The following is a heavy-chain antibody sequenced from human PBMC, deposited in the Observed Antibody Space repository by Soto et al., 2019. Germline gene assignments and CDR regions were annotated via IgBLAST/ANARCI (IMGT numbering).Heavy chain of an antibody. Sequence: PGGSLRLSCAASGFTFSSYAMHWVRQAPGKGLEWVAVISYDGSNKYYADSVKGRFTISRDNSKNTLYLQMNSLRAEDTAVYYCARDRFPVLRYFDWAYYYYYGMDVWGQGTTVTVSS. CDR3: ARDRFPVLRYFDWAYYYYYGMDV. CDR2: ISYDGSNK. V-gene: IGHV3-30-3*01. J-gene: IGHJ6*02. CDR1: GFTFSSYA. D-gene: IGHD3-9*01.